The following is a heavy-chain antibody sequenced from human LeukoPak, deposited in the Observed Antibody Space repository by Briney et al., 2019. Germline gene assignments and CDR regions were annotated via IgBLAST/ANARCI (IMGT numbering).Heavy chain of an antibody. CDR3: ARSRGDSSGYFDY. J-gene: IGHJ4*02. D-gene: IGHD3-22*01. CDR2: IYPGASDT. CDR1: GDSFTSYW. Sequence: GESLKIFCKGSGDSFTSYWIGWVRQMPGKGQEWMGIIYPGASDTRYSPSFQGQVTISADNSIRTAYLQWSSLKASDTAMYYCARSRGDSSGYFDYWGQGTLVTVSS. V-gene: IGHV5-51*01.